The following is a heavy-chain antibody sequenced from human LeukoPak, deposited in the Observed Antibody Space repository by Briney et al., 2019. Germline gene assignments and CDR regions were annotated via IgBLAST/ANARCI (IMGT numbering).Heavy chain of an antibody. Sequence: ASVKVSCKASGFTFTVYNIHWVRQAPGQGLEWMGWMNPNSGNTGYAQKFQGRVTITRNTSISTAYMELSSLRSEDTAVYYCARGKDFWSGYYPYWGQGTLVTVSS. V-gene: IGHV1-8*03. D-gene: IGHD3-3*01. J-gene: IGHJ4*02. CDR1: GFTFTVYN. CDR2: MNPNSGNT. CDR3: ARGKDFWSGYYPY.